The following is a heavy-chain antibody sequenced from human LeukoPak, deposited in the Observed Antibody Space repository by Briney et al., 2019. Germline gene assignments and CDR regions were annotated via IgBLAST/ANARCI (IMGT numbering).Heavy chain of an antibody. CDR2: ISSDGSST. Sequence: GGSLRLSCAASGFTFSSHWMHWVRQAPGKGLVWVSRISSDGSSTSYADSVKGRFTISRDNAKNTLYLQMNSLRAEDTAVYYCSKLTVTSGPPFDFWGQGTLVTVSS. V-gene: IGHV3-74*01. CDR1: GFTFSSHW. D-gene: IGHD1-7*01. J-gene: IGHJ4*02. CDR3: SKLTVTSGPPFDF.